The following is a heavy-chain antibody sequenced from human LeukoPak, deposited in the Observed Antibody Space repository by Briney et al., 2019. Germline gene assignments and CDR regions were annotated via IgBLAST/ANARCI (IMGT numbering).Heavy chain of an antibody. V-gene: IGHV3-21*01. CDR3: ARAGGTVYYFDY. D-gene: IGHD1/OR15-1a*01. Sequence: GGSLRLSCAASGFTFSSYSMNWVRQAPGRGLEWVSSIGSSSSYIYYADSVKGRFTISRDNAKNSLYLQMNSLRAEDTAVYYCARAGGTVYYFDYWGQGTLVTVSS. CDR1: GFTFSSYS. CDR2: IGSSSSYI. J-gene: IGHJ4*02.